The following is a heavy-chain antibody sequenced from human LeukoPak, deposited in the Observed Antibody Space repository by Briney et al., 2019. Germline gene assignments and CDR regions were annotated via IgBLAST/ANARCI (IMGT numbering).Heavy chain of an antibody. CDR3: ARDKSAHFDY. J-gene: IGHJ4*02. CDR2: MNPNSGNT. D-gene: IGHD3-3*01. V-gene: IGHV1-8*01. CDR1: GYTFTSYD. Sequence: ASVKVSCKASGYTFTSYDINWVRQATGQGLEWMGWMNPNSGNTGYAQKFQGRVAMTTDTSTSTAYMELRSLRSDDTAVYYCARDKSAHFDYWGQGTLVTVSS.